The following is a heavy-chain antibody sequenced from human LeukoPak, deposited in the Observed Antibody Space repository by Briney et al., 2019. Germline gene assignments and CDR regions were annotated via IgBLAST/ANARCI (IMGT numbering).Heavy chain of an antibody. D-gene: IGHD3-22*01. J-gene: IGHJ4*02. Sequence: PETLSLTCTVSGGSISSYYWSWIRQPPGKGLEWIGYIYYSGSTNYNPSLKSRVTISVDTSKNQFSLKLSSVTAADTAVYYCARGGYYDSSGYYSLPKFDYWGQGTLVTVSS. CDR2: IYYSGST. CDR1: GGSISSYY. CDR3: ARGGYYDSSGYYSLPKFDY. V-gene: IGHV4-59*01.